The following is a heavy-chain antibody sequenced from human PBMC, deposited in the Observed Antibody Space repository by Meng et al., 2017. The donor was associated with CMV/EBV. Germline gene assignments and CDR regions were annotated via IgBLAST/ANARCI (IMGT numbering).Heavy chain of an antibody. CDR1: GYTFTSYY. CDR3: AREAIAAAGTLYFQH. CDR2: INPSGGST. V-gene: IGHV1-46*01. Sequence: ASVKVSCKASGYTFTSYYMHWVRQAPGQGLEWMGIINPSGGSTSYAQKFQGRVTITADKSTSTAYMELSSLRSEDTAVYYCAREAIAAAGTLYFQHWGQGTLVTVSS. J-gene: IGHJ1*01. D-gene: IGHD6-13*01.